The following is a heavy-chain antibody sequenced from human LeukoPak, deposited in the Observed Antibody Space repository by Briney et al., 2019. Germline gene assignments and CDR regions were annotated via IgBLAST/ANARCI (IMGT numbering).Heavy chain of an antibody. CDR2: IKQDGSEK. J-gene: IGHJ4*02. Sequence: GRSLRLSCTASGFTFSTYWMSWVRQAPGKGLEWVANIKQDGSEKYYVDSAKGRFTISRDNAKNSVYLQMNRLRAEDTAVYYCATSISMIGVYFYFDYWGQGILVTVSS. CDR3: ATSISMIGVYFYFDY. CDR1: GFTFSTYW. D-gene: IGHD3-22*01. V-gene: IGHV3-7*01.